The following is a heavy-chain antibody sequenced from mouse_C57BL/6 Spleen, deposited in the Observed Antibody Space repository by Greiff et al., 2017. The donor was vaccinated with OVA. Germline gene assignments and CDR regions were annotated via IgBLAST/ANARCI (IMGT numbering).Heavy chain of an antibody. CDR2: IRNKANGYTT. J-gene: IGHJ2*01. CDR1: GFTFTDYY. CDR3: ARALYYDYDVVYFDY. D-gene: IGHD2-4*01. Sequence: EVKLVESGGGLVQPGGSLSLSCAASGFTFTDYYMSWVRQPPGKALEWLGFIRNKANGYTTEYSASVKGRFTISRDNSQSILYLRMNALRAEDSATYYCARALYYDYDVVYFDYWGQGTTLTVSS. V-gene: IGHV7-3*01.